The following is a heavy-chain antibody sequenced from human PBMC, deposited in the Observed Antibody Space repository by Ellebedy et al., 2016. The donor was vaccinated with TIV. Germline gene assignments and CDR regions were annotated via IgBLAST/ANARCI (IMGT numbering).Heavy chain of an antibody. V-gene: IGHV1-69*13. J-gene: IGHJ6*02. D-gene: IGHD2-2*01. CDR1: GGTFSSYA. CDR2: IIPIFGTA. CDR3: ALDFCGSTSCYPSPYYYYGMDV. Sequence: AASVKVSCKATGGTFSSYAISWVRQAPGQGLEWMGGIIPIFGTANYAQKFQGRVTITADESTSTAYMELSSLRSEDTAVYYCALDFCGSTSCYPSPYYYYGMDVWGQGTTVTVSS.